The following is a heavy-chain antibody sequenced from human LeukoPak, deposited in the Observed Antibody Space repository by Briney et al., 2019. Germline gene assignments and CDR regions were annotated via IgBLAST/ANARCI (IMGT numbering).Heavy chain of an antibody. CDR2: IKQDGSEK. Sequence: GGSLRLSCAASGFTFSSYGMSWVRQAPGKGLEWVANIKQDGSEKYYVDSVKGRFTISRDNAKNSLYLQMNSLRAEDTAVYYCARDPIAAAAPGAFDIWGQGTMVTVSS. CDR3: ARDPIAAAAPGAFDI. J-gene: IGHJ3*02. D-gene: IGHD6-13*01. V-gene: IGHV3-7*01. CDR1: GFTFSSYG.